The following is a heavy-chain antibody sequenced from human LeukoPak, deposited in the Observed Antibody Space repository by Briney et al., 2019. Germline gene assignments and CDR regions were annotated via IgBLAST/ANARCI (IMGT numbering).Heavy chain of an antibody. D-gene: IGHD5-12*01. V-gene: IGHV3-21*04. CDR1: AFTFSSYT. J-gene: IGHJ4*02. CDR3: ARDLWWESGYDY. Sequence: GGSLRLSCAASAFTFSSYTMNWVRQAPGKGLEWVSSISSSGTYIYSADSVKGRFTISRDNAKNSLYLQMNSLRAEDTAVYYCARDLWWESGYDYWGQGTLVTVSS. CDR2: ISSSGTYI.